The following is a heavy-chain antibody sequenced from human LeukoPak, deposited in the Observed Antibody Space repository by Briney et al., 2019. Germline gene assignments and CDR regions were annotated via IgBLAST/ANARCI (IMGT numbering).Heavy chain of an antibody. CDR1: GGSITSSY. J-gene: IGHJ4*02. Sequence: PSETLSLTCTVSGGSITSSYWSWLRQPPGKGLQWIGYFYYSGATNYNPSLKSRVTISVDTSKTQLSLKMTSMTAADTAVYYCARSNTRDGYNFGYWGQGTLVTVSS. D-gene: IGHD5-24*01. CDR3: ARSNTRDGYNFGY. CDR2: FYYSGAT. V-gene: IGHV4-59*08.